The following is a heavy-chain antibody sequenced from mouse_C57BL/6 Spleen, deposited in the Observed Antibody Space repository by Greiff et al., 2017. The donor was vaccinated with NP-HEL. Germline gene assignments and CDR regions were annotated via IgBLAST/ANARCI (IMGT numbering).Heavy chain of an antibody. V-gene: IGHV1-53*01. CDR3: ARGGTYYDYDDWYFDV. Sequence: VQLQQPGTELVKPGASVKLSCKASGYTFTSYWMHWVKQRPGQGLEWIGNINPSNGGTNYNEKFKSKATLTVDKSSSTAYMQLSSLTSEDSAVYYCARGGTYYDYDDWYFDVWGTGTTVTVSS. CDR2: INPSNGGT. D-gene: IGHD2-4*01. J-gene: IGHJ1*03. CDR1: GYTFTSYW.